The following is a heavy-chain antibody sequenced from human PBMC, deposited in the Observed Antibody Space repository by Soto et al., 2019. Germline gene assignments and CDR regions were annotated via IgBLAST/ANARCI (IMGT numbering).Heavy chain of an antibody. CDR2: IIPIFGIA. V-gene: IGHV1-69*01. Sequence: QVQLVQSGAEVKKPGSSVKVSCKASGGTFSSYAISWVRQAPGQGLEWMGGIIPIFGIANYAQKFQGRVTITADESTSTAYMELSSLRSEDTAVYYCARRTAARPEYYYYYGMDVWGQGTTVTVSS. D-gene: IGHD6-6*01. CDR3: ARRTAARPEYYYYYGMDV. CDR1: GGTFSSYA. J-gene: IGHJ6*02.